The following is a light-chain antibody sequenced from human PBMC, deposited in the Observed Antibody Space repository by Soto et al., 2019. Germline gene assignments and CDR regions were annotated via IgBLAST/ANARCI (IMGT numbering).Light chain of an antibody. V-gene: IGLV2-8*01. CDR2: EVS. Sequence: QSALTQPPSASGSPGQSVTISCTGTSSDVGVYNYVSWYQQHPGKAPKLLIYEVSKRPSGVPDRFSGSKSGNTASLTVSGLQAGDEADFYCSSYAGSNNVVFGGGTQLTVL. CDR1: SSDVGVYNY. J-gene: IGLJ2*01. CDR3: SSYAGSNNVV.